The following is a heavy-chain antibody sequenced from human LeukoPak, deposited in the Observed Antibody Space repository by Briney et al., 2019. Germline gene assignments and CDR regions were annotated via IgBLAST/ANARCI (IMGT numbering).Heavy chain of an antibody. Sequence: GGSLRLSCAASGFTFSSYAMSWVRQAPGKGLEWVSAISGSGGSTYYADSVKGRFTISRDKSKNTLYLQMNSLRAEDTAVYYCAKTYYYDSSGYIFYYFDYWGQGTLVTVSS. D-gene: IGHD3-22*01. CDR3: AKTYYYDSSGYIFYYFDY. J-gene: IGHJ4*02. V-gene: IGHV3-23*01. CDR2: ISGSGGST. CDR1: GFTFSSYA.